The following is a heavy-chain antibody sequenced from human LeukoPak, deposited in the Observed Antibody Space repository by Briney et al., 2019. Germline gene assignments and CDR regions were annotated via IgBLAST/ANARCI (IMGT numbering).Heavy chain of an antibody. CDR2: ISYDGSNK. J-gene: IGHJ4*02. Sequence: PGGSLRLSCAASGFTFSIYAMHWVRQAPGKGLEWVAVISYDGSNKYYADSVKGRFTLSRDNSKNTLYLQMNSLTVEDTAVYYCARDPMVRGVIVTLDNWGQGTLVTDSS. D-gene: IGHD3-10*01. CDR1: GFTFSIYA. V-gene: IGHV3-30-3*01. CDR3: ARDPMVRGVIVTLDN.